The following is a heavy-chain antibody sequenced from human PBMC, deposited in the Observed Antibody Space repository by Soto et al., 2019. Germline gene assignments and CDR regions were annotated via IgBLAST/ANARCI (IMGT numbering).Heavy chain of an antibody. CDR3: ARQIYDSDTGPNFQYYFDS. CDR2: IDPSDSQT. V-gene: IGHV5-10-1*01. CDR1: GYSFAGYW. Sequence: GESLKLSCMGSGYSFAGYWVTWVRQKPGKGLEWMGRIDPSDSQTYYSPSFRGHVTISVTKSITTVFLQWSSLRASDTAMYYCARQIYDSDTGPNFQYYFDSWGQGTPVTVSS. J-gene: IGHJ4*02. D-gene: IGHD3-22*01.